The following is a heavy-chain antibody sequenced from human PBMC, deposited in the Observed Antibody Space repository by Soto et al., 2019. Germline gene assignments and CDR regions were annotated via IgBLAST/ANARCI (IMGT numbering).Heavy chain of an antibody. CDR2: IIPIFGTA. CDR3: ALGYYYDSSGRHDAFDI. D-gene: IGHD3-22*01. Sequence: QVQLVQSGAEVKTPGSSVKVSCKASGGTFSSSAISWVRQAPGQGLEWMGGIIPIFGTANYAQKFQGRVTITADESTSTAYMELSSLRSEDTAVYYCALGYYYDSSGRHDAFDIWGQGTMVTVSS. J-gene: IGHJ3*02. CDR1: GGTFSSSA. V-gene: IGHV1-69*01.